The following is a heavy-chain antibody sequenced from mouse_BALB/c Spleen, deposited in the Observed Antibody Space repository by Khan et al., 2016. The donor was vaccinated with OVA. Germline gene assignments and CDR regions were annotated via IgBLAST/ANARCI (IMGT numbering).Heavy chain of an antibody. J-gene: IGHJ2*01. CDR2: IDPANDNS. CDR1: GFNIKDTH. CDR3: APAGTGDYFDY. V-gene: IGHV14-3*02. Sequence: EVQLQESGAELVKPGASVKLSCTASGFNIKDTHMHWVKQRPAQGLEWIGRIDPANDNSKYDPRFQGKATITADTSSNTAYLHLSSLTSEDTAVYYCAPAGTGDYFDYWGQGTTLTVSS. D-gene: IGHD4-1*01.